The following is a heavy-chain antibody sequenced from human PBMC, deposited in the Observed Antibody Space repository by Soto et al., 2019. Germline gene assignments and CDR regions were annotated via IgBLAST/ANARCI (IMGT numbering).Heavy chain of an antibody. CDR3: ARERPDVARLDP. D-gene: IGHD6-6*01. J-gene: IGHJ5*02. Sequence: QVQMQESGTGMVKPSQNLSLTCTVSGGSISSGDYYWSWIRQRPGKGLEWIGYIDHSGSTYYNPSFKSRVTISVNTSKDQFSLKLSSVTAAHTAVYYCARERPDVARLDPWVQGTLVTVSS. V-gene: IGHV4-30-4*01. CDR2: IDHSGST. CDR1: GGSISSGDYY.